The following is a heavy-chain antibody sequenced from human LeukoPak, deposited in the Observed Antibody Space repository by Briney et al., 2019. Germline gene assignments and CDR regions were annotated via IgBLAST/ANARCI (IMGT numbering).Heavy chain of an antibody. CDR3: ARQLRGYSSVGYFDL. CDR1: GGSISSSSTTYY. V-gene: IGHV4-39*01. CDR2: IHYSGST. Sequence: SETLSLTCTVSGGSISSSSTTYYWGWIRQPPGKGLEWNRSIHYSGSTYYNPSLKSRVTLSVDTSEKQFSLKLSSVTAADTAVYYCARQLRGYSSVGYFDLWGRGTLVTVSS. J-gene: IGHJ2*01. D-gene: IGHD5-18*01.